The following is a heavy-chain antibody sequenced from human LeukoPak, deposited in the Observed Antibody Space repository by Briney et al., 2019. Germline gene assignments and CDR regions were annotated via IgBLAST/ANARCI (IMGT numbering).Heavy chain of an antibody. V-gene: IGHV3-21*01. J-gene: IGHJ4*02. D-gene: IGHD2-15*01. CDR2: ISSSSSYI. CDR1: GFTFRSYS. Sequence: GGSLRLSCAASGFTFRSYSMNWVGQAPGRGRDGVSSISSSSSYIYYADSVKGRFTISRDNAKNSLYLQMNSLRAEDTAVYYCAREACSGGSCYSGYWGQGTLVTVSS. CDR3: AREACSGGSCYSGY.